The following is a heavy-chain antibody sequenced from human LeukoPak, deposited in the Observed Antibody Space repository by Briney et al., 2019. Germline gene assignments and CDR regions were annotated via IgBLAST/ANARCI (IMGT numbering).Heavy chain of an antibody. Sequence: TGGSLRLSCAASGFSFSSHTMHWVRQAPGKGLEWVAVISYDGSNKYYVDSVKGRFTISRDNAKNSLYLQMNSPRAEDTAVYYCAAAAGYRFDIWGRGTMVTVSS. J-gene: IGHJ3*02. CDR1: GFSFSSHT. V-gene: IGHV3-30*04. CDR2: ISYDGSNK. D-gene: IGHD6-13*01. CDR3: AAAAGYRFDI.